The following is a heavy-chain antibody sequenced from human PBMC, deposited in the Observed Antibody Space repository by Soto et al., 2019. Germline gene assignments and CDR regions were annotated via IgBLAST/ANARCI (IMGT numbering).Heavy chain of an antibody. CDR1: GGSISSHY. CDR3: ARDGREASGMDV. V-gene: IGHV4-59*11. Sequence: SETLSLTCTVSGGSISSHYWSWVRQAPGKGLEWIGHIYYRGSTTYNPSLRSRSTISVDTSNNQFSLKLNSVTTADTAVYYCARDGREASGMDVWGQGXKVTVSS. D-gene: IGHD1-26*01. J-gene: IGHJ6*02. CDR2: IYYRGST.